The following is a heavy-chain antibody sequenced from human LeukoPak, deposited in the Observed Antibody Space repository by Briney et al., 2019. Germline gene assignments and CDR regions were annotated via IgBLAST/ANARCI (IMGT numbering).Heavy chain of an antibody. D-gene: IGHD3-10*01. Sequence: AGGSLRLSCAASGFTVSSNYMSWVRQAPGKGLEWVSVIYSGGSTYYADSVKGRFTISRDNSKNTLYLQMNSLRAEDTAVYYCARVQGAGSGIFWVRKEYYSDYWGQGTLVTVSS. CDR1: GFTVSSNY. CDR3: ARVQGAGSGIFWVRKEYYSDY. V-gene: IGHV3-53*01. CDR2: IYSGGST. J-gene: IGHJ4*02.